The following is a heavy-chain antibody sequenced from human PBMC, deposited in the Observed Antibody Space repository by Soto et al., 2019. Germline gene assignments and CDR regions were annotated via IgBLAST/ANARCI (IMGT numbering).Heavy chain of an antibody. J-gene: IGHJ4*02. D-gene: IGHD3-3*01. Sequence: QVQLVESGGGVVQPGRSLRLSCAASGFIFSTYGMHWVRQAPGKGLGWVAVIWYDGSNKYYADSVKGRFIISRDNSEITLYLQMHSLRAEDTAVYYFARAVGPFNDWGQETLVTVSS. V-gene: IGHV3-33*01. CDR3: ARAVGPFND. CDR1: GFIFSTYG. CDR2: IWYDGSNK.